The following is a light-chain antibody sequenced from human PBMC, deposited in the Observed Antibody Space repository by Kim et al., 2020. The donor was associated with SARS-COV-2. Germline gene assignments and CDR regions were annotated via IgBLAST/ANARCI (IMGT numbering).Light chain of an antibody. V-gene: IGLV6-57*03. CDR2: GDN. Sequence: TVTGSGTPGMGGITGNCGLSYQQRPGGAPSAVIYGDNKRPSGVPDRFSGSIDSSSNSASLTISGLKTEDEADYYCQSYDANSRVFGGGTQLTVL. J-gene: IGLJ3*02. CDR3: QSYDANSRV. CDR1: MGGITGNC.